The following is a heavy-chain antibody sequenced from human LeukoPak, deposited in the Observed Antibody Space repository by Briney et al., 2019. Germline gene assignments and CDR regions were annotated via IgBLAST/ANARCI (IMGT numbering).Heavy chain of an antibody. CDR3: ASDYITPGFHY. D-gene: IGHD3-16*01. Sequence: GGSLRLSCAASGFTFSSYWMSWVRQAPGKGLEWVANIKQDGCEKYYVDSVKGRFTISRDNAKNSLYLQMNSLRAEDTAVYYCASDYITPGFHYWGQGTLVTVSS. V-gene: IGHV3-7*01. J-gene: IGHJ4*02. CDR2: IKQDGCEK. CDR1: GFTFSSYW.